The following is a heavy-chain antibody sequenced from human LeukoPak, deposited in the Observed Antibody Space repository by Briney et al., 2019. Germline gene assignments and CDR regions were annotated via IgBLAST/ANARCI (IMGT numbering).Heavy chain of an antibody. CDR3: ARGSWGYCSSTSCSITDYYYYYMDV. CDR2: ISAYNGNT. CDR1: GYTFTSYG. J-gene: IGHJ6*03. Sequence: ASVKVSCKASGYTFTSYGISWVRQAPGQGLEWMGWISAYNGNTNYAQKLQGRVTMTTDTSTSTAYMELRSLRSDDTAVYYCARGSWGYCSSTSCSITDYYYYYMDVWGKGTTVTISS. V-gene: IGHV1-18*01. D-gene: IGHD2-2*01.